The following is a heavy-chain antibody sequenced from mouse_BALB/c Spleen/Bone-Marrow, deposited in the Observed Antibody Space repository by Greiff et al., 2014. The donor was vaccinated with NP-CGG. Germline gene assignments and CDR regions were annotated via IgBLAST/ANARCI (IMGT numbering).Heavy chain of an antibody. Sequence: EVQLQQSGAELVKPGASVKLSCTASGFNIKDTYMHWVKQRPEQGLEWIGRIDPANGNTKYDPKFQGKATITADTSSNTVYLQLSSPTSEDTAVYYCARYRYDYYAMDYWGQGTSVTVSS. J-gene: IGHJ4*01. V-gene: IGHV14-3*02. CDR2: IDPANGNT. D-gene: IGHD2-14*01. CDR1: GFNIKDTY. CDR3: ARYRYDYYAMDY.